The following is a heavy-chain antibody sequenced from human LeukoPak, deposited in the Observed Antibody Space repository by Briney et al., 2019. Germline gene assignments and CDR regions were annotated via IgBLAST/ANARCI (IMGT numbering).Heavy chain of an antibody. V-gene: IGHV1-18*01. CDR1: GYSFRSYG. J-gene: IGHJ4*02. D-gene: IGHD4-11*01. Sequence: ASVKVSCKASGYSFRSYGITWVRQAPGQGLEWMGWISVYNVKTHYAQNLQGRVSMTTDTSTSTAYMEPRSLRSDDTAVYYCARGTSSYSDYNTFDYWGQGTLVSVSS. CDR2: ISVYNVKT. CDR3: ARGTSSYSDYNTFDY.